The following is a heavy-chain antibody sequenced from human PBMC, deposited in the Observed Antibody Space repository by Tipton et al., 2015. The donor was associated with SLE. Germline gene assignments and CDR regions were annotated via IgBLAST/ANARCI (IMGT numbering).Heavy chain of an antibody. V-gene: IGHV3-30*02. J-gene: IGHJ4*02. CDR2: IRYDGSNK. CDR1: GFTFSSYG. CDR3: ARGVDYYFDY. D-gene: IGHD3-10*01. Sequence: GSLRLSCAASGFTFSSYGMHWVRQAPGKGLEWVAFIRYDGSNKYYADSVKGRFTISRDNSKNTLYLQMNSLRAEDTAVYYCARGVDYYFDYWGQGTLVTVSS.